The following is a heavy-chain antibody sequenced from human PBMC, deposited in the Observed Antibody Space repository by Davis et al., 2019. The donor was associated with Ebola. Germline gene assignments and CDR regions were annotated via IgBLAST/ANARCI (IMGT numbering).Heavy chain of an antibody. D-gene: IGHD6-6*01. J-gene: IGHJ6*02. CDR1: GFTFSSYW. CDR2: IKQDGSEK. Sequence: GESLKISCAASGFTFSSYWMSWVRQAPGKGLEWVANIKQDGSEKYYVDSVKGRFTISRDNAKNSLYLQMNSLRAEDTAVYYCARDIQIAARPSYYYYGMDVWGQGTTVTVSS. V-gene: IGHV3-7*03. CDR3: ARDIQIAARPSYYYYGMDV.